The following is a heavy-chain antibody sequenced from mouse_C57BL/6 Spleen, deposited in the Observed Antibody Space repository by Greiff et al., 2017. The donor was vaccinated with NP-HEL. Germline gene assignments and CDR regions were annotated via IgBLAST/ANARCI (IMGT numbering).Heavy chain of an antibody. CDR2: IWSGGST. CDR3: ARKAWDYDQYYYAMDY. CDR1: GFSLTSYG. D-gene: IGHD2-4*01. Sequence: QVQLKQSGPGLVQPSQSLSITCTVSGFSLTSYGVHWVRQSPGKGLEWLGVIWSGGSTDCNAAFIPRLSISKDNSKSQVFFKMNSLQADDTAIYYCARKAWDYDQYYYAMDYWGQGTSVTVSS. V-gene: IGHV2-2*01. J-gene: IGHJ4*01.